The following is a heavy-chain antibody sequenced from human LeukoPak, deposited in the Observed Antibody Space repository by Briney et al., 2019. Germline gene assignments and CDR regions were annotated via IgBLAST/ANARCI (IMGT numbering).Heavy chain of an antibody. J-gene: IGHJ5*02. V-gene: IGHV3-74*01. CDR3: AILTPGLTAMVTT. Sequence: GGSLRLSCAASGVTFSSYWMHWGRQAPGKGLGWVSRINIDGSSTIYADSVKGRFTISRDNAKNTLYPQMTSLRAEDTAVYFCAILTPGLTAMVTTWGQGTLVIVSS. CDR2: INIDGSST. D-gene: IGHD5-18*01. CDR1: GVTFSSYW.